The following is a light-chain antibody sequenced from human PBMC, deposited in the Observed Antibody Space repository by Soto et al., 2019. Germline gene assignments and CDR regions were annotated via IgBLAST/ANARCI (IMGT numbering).Light chain of an antibody. CDR2: WAS. Sequence: DIVMTQSPDSLAVSLGERAAINSKSSQSVLHSSNNRNYLGWYQQRPGQPPKLLFYWASTRDSGVPDQFSGSGSGTDFTLTSSRLQAEDVAVYYFQQYYGTPRSFGQGTRLDIK. V-gene: IGKV4-1*01. CDR3: QQYYGTPRS. J-gene: IGKJ2*01. CDR1: QSVLHSSNNRNY.